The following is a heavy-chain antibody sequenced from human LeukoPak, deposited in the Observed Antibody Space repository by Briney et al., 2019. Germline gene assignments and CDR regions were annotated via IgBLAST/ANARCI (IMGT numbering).Heavy chain of an antibody. CDR3: ARVDGHQGAYGDYPLGY. Sequence: SVKVSCKASGGTFSSYAISWVRQAPGQGLEWMGRIIPIFGTANCAQKFQGRVTITTDESTGTAYMELSSLRSEDTAVYYCARVDGHQGAYGDYPLGYWGQGTLVTVSS. CDR1: GGTFSSYA. CDR2: IIPIFGTA. V-gene: IGHV1-69*05. D-gene: IGHD4-17*01. J-gene: IGHJ4*02.